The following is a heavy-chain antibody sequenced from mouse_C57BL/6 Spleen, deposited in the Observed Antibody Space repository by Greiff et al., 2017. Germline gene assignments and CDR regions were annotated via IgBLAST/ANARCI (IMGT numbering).Heavy chain of an antibody. J-gene: IGHJ1*03. V-gene: IGHV1-81*01. CDR3: ARSYYGSSLYWYFDV. D-gene: IGHD1-1*01. CDR2: FYPRSGNT. Sequence: QVHVKQSGAELARPGASVKLSCKASGYTFTSYGISWVKQRTGQGLEWIGEFYPRSGNTYYNEKFKGKATLTADKSSSTAYMELRSLTSEDSAVYFCARSYYGSSLYWYFDVWGTGTTVTVSS. CDR1: GYTFTSYG.